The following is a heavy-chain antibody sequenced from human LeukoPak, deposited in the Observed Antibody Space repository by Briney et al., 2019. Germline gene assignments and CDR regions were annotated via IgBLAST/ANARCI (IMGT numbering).Heavy chain of an antibody. V-gene: IGHV1-3*03. CDR2: INAGTGNT. CDR1: GYTFTSYA. Sequence: ASVKVSCKASGYTFTSYAMHWVRQAPGQRLEWMGSINAGTGNTKYSQEFQGRVTITRDTSASTAYMELSSLRSEDMAVYYCARGQYYYASGSSFLKRGVSAFDIWGQGTMVTVSS. D-gene: IGHD3-10*01. CDR3: ARGQYYYASGSSFLKRGVSAFDI. J-gene: IGHJ3*02.